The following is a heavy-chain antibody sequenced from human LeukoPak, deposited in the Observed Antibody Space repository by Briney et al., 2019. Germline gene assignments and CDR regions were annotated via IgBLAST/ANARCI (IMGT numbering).Heavy chain of an antibody. CDR3: ASGYCSSTSCYGRYYFDY. V-gene: IGHV4-31*03. CDR1: GGSISSGGYY. D-gene: IGHD2-2*01. Sequence: PSETLSLTCTVSGGSISSGGYYWSWIRQHPGKGLEWIGYIYYSGSTYYNPSLKSRVTISVDTSRNQFSLKLSSVTAADTAVYYCASGYCSSTSCYGRYYFDYWGQGTLVTVSS. CDR2: IYYSGST. J-gene: IGHJ4*02.